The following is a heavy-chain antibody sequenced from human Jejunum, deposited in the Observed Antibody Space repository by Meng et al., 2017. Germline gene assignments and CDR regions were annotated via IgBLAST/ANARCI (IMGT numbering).Heavy chain of an antibody. D-gene: IGHD1-26*01. V-gene: IGHV4-59*12. Sequence: QVQLQESGPGLVKPSETLSLTCTVSGGSINSYHWSWIRQPPGKGLEWIGYIYHTGSTYYNPSLKSRVTISVDRSKNQFSLNLSSVTAADTAVYYCARMDSAFHYFDYWGQGTLVTVSS. J-gene: IGHJ4*02. CDR1: GGSINSYH. CDR2: IYHTGST. CDR3: ARMDSAFHYFDY.